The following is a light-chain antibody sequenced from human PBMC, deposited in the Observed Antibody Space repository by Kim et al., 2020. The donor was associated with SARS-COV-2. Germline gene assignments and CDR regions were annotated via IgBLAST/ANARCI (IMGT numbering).Light chain of an antibody. Sequence: QSALTQPASVSGSPGQSITISCTGTISDVGVYNYVSWYQQHPGKAPKLMIYDVSKRPSGVSNRFSGSKSGNTASLTISGLQAEDEADYYCSSYTSSSTWVFGGGAQLTVL. CDR3: SSYTSSSTWV. CDR2: DVS. V-gene: IGLV2-14*01. J-gene: IGLJ3*02. CDR1: ISDVGVYNY.